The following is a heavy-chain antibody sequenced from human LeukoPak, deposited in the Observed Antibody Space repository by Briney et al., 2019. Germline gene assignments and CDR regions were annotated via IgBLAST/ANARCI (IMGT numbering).Heavy chain of an antibody. D-gene: IGHD5-12*01. CDR2: ISASGGST. CDR1: GFTFSSNA. V-gene: IGHV3-23*01. J-gene: IGHJ4*02. Sequence: PAGSLRLSCAASGFTFSSNAMSWVRQAPGKGLEWVSAISASGGSTFYADSVKGRFTISRDNSKNTLYLQMNSLRAEDTALYYCAKGRGYSGYDFFDYWGQGTLVTVSS. CDR3: AKGRGYSGYDFFDY.